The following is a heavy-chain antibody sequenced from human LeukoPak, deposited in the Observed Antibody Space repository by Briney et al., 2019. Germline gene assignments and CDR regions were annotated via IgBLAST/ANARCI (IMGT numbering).Heavy chain of an antibody. CDR1: GFTFSDYT. Sequence: GGSLRLSCAASGFTFSDYTMNWVRQAPGKGLEWVSYIDLSGSTLYYVDSVKGRFTIPRDNAKNSLYLQMNSLRAEDTAVYYCAREEYYGSGSPYYYYMDVWGKGTTVTVSS. V-gene: IGHV3-48*04. CDR3: AREEYYGSGSPYYYYMDV. J-gene: IGHJ6*03. CDR2: IDLSGSTL. D-gene: IGHD3-10*01.